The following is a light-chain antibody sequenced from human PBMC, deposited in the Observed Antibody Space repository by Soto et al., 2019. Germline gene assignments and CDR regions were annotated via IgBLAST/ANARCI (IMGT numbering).Light chain of an antibody. V-gene: IGKV1-39*01. CDR1: QSISNY. J-gene: IGKJ1*01. CDR2: AAS. CDR3: QQTYSSPET. Sequence: DIQMTQSPSSLSASVGDRVTITCRASQSISNYLNWFQQKPGNPPKLLIYAASTLQGGVPSRFSGRGSGTDFTLTISNLQPEEFATYYCQQTYSSPETFGQGTKVEI.